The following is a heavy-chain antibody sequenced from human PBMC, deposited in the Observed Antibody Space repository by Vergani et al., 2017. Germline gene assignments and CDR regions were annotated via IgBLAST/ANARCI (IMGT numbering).Heavy chain of an antibody. CDR2: ISSSSSTI. Sequence: VQLVESGGGVVQPGRSLRLSCAASGFTFSSYSMNWVRQAPGKGLEWVSYISSSSSTIYYADSVKGRFTISRDNAKNSLYLQMNSLRAEDTAVYYCARDLKYGDYLYYFDYWGQGTLVTVSS. J-gene: IGHJ4*02. D-gene: IGHD4-17*01. CDR3: ARDLKYGDYLYYFDY. CDR1: GFTFSSYS. V-gene: IGHV3-48*04.